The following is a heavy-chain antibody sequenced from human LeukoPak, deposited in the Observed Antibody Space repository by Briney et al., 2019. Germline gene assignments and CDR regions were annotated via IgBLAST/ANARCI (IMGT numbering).Heavy chain of an antibody. J-gene: IGHJ5*02. CDR3: ASLWFDP. Sequence: GGSLRLSCAASGFTFSDYWMTWVRQAPGKGLEWVANISPDGSQKFYVDSVKGRFTISRDNTKNSLYLQMNSLRAEDTAVYYCASLWFDPWGQGSLVTVSS. V-gene: IGHV3-7*02. CDR2: ISPDGSQK. CDR1: GFTFSDYW.